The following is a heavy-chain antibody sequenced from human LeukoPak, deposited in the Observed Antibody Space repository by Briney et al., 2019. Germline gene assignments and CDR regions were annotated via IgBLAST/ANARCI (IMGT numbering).Heavy chain of an antibody. Sequence: RGSLRLSCVASGFTFSNYWMSWVRQSPGKGLEWVANIKQDGSEKYYVDSVKGRFTISRDNAGNSLYLQMSSLRAEDTAVYYCARLLGMVTTYDIWGQGTMVTVSS. CDR2: IKQDGSEK. CDR3: ARLLGMVTTYDI. V-gene: IGHV3-7*04. J-gene: IGHJ3*02. D-gene: IGHD5-24*01. CDR1: GFTFSNYW.